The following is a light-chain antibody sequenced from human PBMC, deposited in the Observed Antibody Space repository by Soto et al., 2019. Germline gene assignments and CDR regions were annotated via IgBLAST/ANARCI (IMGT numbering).Light chain of an antibody. V-gene: IGKV1-39*01. CDR2: SAS. CDR1: QTISYY. Sequence: DIQRTQSPSSLSASVGDRVTIACRASQTISYYVNWYQQKPGKAPMLLIYSASSLQSGVPSRFSGSGSGTDLNLTINSLQPEDFATYLCQQTYRLTWTFGQGTKVDIK. J-gene: IGKJ1*01. CDR3: QQTYRLTWT.